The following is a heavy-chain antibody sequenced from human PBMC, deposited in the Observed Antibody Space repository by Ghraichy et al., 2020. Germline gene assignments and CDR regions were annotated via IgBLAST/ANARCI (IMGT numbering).Heavy chain of an antibody. CDR2: IYHIGLT. CDR1: GGSVSSNNW. V-gene: IGHV4-4*02. CDR3: ARDRAGTL. Sequence: SETLSLTCAVSGGSVSSNNWWNWVRQPPGKGLEWIGEIYHIGLTNYNPSLKSRVTISVDKSKNQFSLKLISMTAADTAVYYCARDRAGTLWGQGTLVTVSS. J-gene: IGHJ4*02.